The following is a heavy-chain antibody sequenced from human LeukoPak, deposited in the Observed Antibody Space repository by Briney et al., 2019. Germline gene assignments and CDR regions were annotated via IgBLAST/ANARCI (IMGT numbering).Heavy chain of an antibody. D-gene: IGHD2-2*01. CDR3: ARSSTTYYYFDF. CDR2: INPTSGGT. V-gene: IGHV1-2*06. CDR1: GYTFTSYD. Sequence: ASVKVSCKASGYTFTSYDFNWVRQAPGQGLEWMGRINPTSGGTTSAQKFRGRVTMTRDTSINTAYMELSRLRSDDTAVFYCARSSTTYYYFDFWGQGALVTVSS. J-gene: IGHJ4*02.